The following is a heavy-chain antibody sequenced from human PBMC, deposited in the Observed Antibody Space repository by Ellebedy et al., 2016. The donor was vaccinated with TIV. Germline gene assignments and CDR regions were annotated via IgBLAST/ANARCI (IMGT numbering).Heavy chain of an antibody. J-gene: IGHJ4*02. Sequence: ASVKVSCKASGYTFTSYGISWVRQAPGQGLEWMGWISAYNGNTKYAQKLQGRVTLTTDTSTSTAYRELRSLTSDDTAVYYCARVRGLVGFQVVGTTGPLPYWGQGTLVTVSS. D-gene: IGHD1-26*01. CDR2: ISAYNGNT. CDR3: ARVRGLVGFQVVGTTGPLPY. V-gene: IGHV1-18*01. CDR1: GYTFTSYG.